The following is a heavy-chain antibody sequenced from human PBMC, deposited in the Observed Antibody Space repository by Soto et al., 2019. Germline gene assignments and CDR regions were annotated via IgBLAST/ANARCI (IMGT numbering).Heavy chain of an antibody. CDR3: ARGAGVTYYDFWSGYYTHGWFDP. J-gene: IGHJ5*02. CDR1: GYTFTSYD. CDR2: MNPNSGNT. V-gene: IGHV1-8*01. Sequence: GASVKVSCKASGYTFTSYDINWVRQATGQGLEWMGWMNPNSGNTGYAQKLQGRVTMTRNTSISTAYMELSSLRSEDTAVYYCARGAGVTYYDFWSGYYTHGWFDPWGQGTLVTVSS. D-gene: IGHD3-3*01.